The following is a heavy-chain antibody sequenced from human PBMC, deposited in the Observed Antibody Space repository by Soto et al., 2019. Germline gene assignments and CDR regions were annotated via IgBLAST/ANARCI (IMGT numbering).Heavy chain of an antibody. D-gene: IGHD6-19*01. CDR2: ISYDGSNK. V-gene: IGHV3-30-3*01. Sequence: LRLSCAASGFTFSSYAMHWVRQAPGKGLEWVAVISYDGSNKYYADSVKGRFTISRDNSKNTLYLQMNSLRAEDTAVYYCARDLGGIAVDWFDPWGQGTLVTVSS. CDR3: ARDLGGIAVDWFDP. J-gene: IGHJ5*02. CDR1: GFTFSSYA.